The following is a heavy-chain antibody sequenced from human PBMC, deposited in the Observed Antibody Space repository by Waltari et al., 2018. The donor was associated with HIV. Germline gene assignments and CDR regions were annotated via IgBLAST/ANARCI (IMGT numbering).Heavy chain of an antibody. Sequence: EVQLVESGGGLVQPGRSLRLSCTDSGFTFGDYAMGWFRQAPGKGLELVGFIRSKAYGGTTEYAASVKGRFTISRDDSKSIAYLQMNSLKTEDTAVYYCTRALDYYDNSGPGDYWGQGTLVTVSS. CDR1: GFTFGDYA. V-gene: IGHV3-49*03. CDR2: IRSKAYGGTT. D-gene: IGHD3-22*01. CDR3: TRALDYYDNSGPGDY. J-gene: IGHJ4*02.